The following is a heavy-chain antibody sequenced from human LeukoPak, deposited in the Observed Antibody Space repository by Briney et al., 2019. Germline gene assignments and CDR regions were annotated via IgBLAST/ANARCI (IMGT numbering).Heavy chain of an antibody. J-gene: IGHJ4*02. CDR3: TTNPPVRWGASSEPPNY. Sequence: GGSLRLSCAASGFTFNNAWMNWVRQAPGKGLEWVGRFKSKTDGGTTDYAAPVTGRFTISRDDSRNTLYLQMNSLKTEDTAVYYCTTNPPVRWGASSEPPNYWGQGTLVTVSS. D-gene: IGHD2-15*01. CDR1: GFTFNNAW. CDR2: FKSKTDGGTT. V-gene: IGHV3-15*07.